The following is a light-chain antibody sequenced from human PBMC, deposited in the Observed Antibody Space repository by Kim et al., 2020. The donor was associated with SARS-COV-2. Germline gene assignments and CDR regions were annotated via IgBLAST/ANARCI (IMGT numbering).Light chain of an antibody. CDR1: TRHVVRYNS. Sequence: PGRSSSTSFTGPTRHVVRYNSVAWYQQHPGKAPKFLLHEVTKRPSGVPARFSGSKSGNTASLTVSGLQPDDEADYYCCSFAGSAYVFGTGTKVTVL. V-gene: IGLV2-11*03. J-gene: IGLJ1*01. CDR3: CSFAGSAYV. CDR2: EVT.